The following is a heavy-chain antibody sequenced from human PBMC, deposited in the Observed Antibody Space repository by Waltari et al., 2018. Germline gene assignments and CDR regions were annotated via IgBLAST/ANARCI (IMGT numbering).Heavy chain of an antibody. CDR2: ISAYNGNT. CDR3: ARVVTKGFWSGEAYTGAFDI. J-gene: IGHJ3*02. CDR1: GYTFTSYG. D-gene: IGHD3-3*01. V-gene: IGHV1-18*01. Sequence: QVQLVQSGAEVKKPGASVKVSCKASGYTFTSYGISWVRQAPGQGLEWMGWISAYNGNTNYAQELKGRVTMPTDTSTSTAYMELRSLRSADTAVYYCARVVTKGFWSGEAYTGAFDIWGQGTMVTVSS.